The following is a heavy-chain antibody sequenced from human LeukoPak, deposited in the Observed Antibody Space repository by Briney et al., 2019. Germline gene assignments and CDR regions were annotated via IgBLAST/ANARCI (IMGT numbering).Heavy chain of an antibody. V-gene: IGHV4-39*01. CDR1: GGSISSSSYY. J-gene: IGHJ6*02. CDR3: ARAGDIVVVPAAPQNYYYGMDV. D-gene: IGHD2-2*01. Sequence: SETLSLTCTASGGSISSSSYYWGWIRQPPGKGLEWIGSIYYSGSTYYNPSLKSRVTISVDTSKNQFSLKLSSVTAADTAVYYCARAGDIVVVPAAPQNYYYGMDVWGQGTTVTVSS. CDR2: IYYSGST.